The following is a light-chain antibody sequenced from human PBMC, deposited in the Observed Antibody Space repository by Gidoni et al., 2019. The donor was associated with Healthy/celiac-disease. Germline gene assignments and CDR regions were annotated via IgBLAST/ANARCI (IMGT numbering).Light chain of an antibody. J-gene: IGLJ2*01. CDR3: SSYTSSSTPHVV. V-gene: IGLV2-14*01. Sequence: QSALTQPASVSGSPGQSITISCTGTISAVGGYNYVSWYQPHPGNAPNLMIYEVRNRPSGVSNRFSCSKSGNTASLIISGLQDEDEADYYCSSYTSSSTPHVVFGGGTKLTVL. CDR1: ISAVGGYNY. CDR2: EVR.